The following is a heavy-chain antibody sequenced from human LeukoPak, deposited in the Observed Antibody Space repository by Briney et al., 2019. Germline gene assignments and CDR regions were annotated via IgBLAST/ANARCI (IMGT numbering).Heavy chain of an antibody. J-gene: IGHJ3*02. Sequence: PGGSLRLSCAASRFTFSNYWMSWVRQPPGKGLEWVANINQGGSEKYYLNSVKGRFTISRDNAKNSLYLQMNSLRAEDTAVYYCAKEYGDYDAFDIWGQGTVVIVSS. CDR3: AKEYGDYDAFDI. CDR1: RFTFSNYW. D-gene: IGHD4-17*01. CDR2: INQGGSEK. V-gene: IGHV3-7*05.